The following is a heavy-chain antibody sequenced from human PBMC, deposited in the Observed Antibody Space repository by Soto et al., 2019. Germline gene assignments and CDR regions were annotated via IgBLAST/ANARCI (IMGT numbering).Heavy chain of an antibody. D-gene: IGHD6-6*01. Sequence: PSETLSLTCAVYGGSFSGYYWSWIRQPPGKGLEWFGEINHSGSTNYNPSLKSRVTISVDTSKNQFSLKLSSVTAADTAVYYCARGPKQLVATRFYYYYYYMDVWGKGTTVTVSS. J-gene: IGHJ6*03. CDR2: INHSGST. V-gene: IGHV4-34*01. CDR1: GGSFSGYY. CDR3: ARGPKQLVATRFYYYYYYMDV.